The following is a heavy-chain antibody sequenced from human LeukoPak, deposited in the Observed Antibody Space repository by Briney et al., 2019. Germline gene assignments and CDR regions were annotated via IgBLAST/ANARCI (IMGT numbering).Heavy chain of an antibody. V-gene: IGHV3-48*03. CDR2: VSSSGNTI. CDR1: GFTFSSYE. Sequence: PGGSLRLSCVASGFTFSSYEMIWVRQAQGKGLEWVSYVSSSGNTITYADSVKGRFTISRDNARNSLYLQMNSLRAEDTAVYYCAREGYSGYVFDFWGQGTLVTVSS. D-gene: IGHD5-12*01. J-gene: IGHJ4*02. CDR3: AREGYSGYVFDF.